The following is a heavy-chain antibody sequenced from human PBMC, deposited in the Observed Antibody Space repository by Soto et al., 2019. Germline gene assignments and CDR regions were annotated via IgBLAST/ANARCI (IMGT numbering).Heavy chain of an antibody. CDR2: INPKSGGT. V-gene: IGHV1-2*04. D-gene: IGHD2-8*01. J-gene: IGHJ6*02. CDR3: ARGDSTDCSNGVCAFFYNLDLDV. Sequence: GSSVKVSCKASGYSFTDYHIHWVRQAPGQGLEWLGRINPKSGGTSTAQKFQGWVTMTTDTSISTASMELTRLTSDDTAIYYCARGDSTDCSNGVCAFFYNLDLDVWGQGSRVT. CDR1: GYSFTDYH.